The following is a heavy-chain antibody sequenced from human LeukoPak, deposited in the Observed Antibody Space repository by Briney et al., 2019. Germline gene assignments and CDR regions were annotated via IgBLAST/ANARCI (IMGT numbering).Heavy chain of an antibody. CDR1: GGSISSYY. CDR3: ARDARGWSGFDY. D-gene: IGHD3-3*01. Sequence: SETLSLTCSVSGGSISSYYWSWIRQPAGKGREWIGRIYTTGNTDYNPTLKSRVTMSVDTSKNQFSLNLSSVTAADTAVYYCARDARGWSGFDYWGQGTLVTVSS. CDR2: IYTTGNT. V-gene: IGHV4-4*07. J-gene: IGHJ4*02.